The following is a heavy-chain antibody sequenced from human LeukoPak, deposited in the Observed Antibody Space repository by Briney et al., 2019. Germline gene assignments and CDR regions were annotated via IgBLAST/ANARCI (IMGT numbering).Heavy chain of an antibody. D-gene: IGHD6-13*01. V-gene: IGHV1-2*02. CDR2: INPNSGGT. CDR3: ARTADSSSWHFDY. J-gene: IGHJ4*02. CDR1: GYTFTSYY. Sequence: APVKVSCKASGYTFTSYYMHWVRQAPGQGLEWMGWINPNSGGTNYAQKFQGRVTMTRDTSISTAYMELSRLRSDDTAVYYCARTADSSSWHFDYWGQGTLVTVSS.